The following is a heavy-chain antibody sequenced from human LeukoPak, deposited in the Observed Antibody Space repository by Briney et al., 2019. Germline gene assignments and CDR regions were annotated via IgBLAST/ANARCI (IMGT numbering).Heavy chain of an antibody. CDR2: INAGNGNT. CDR1: GYTFTSYA. J-gene: IGHJ4*02. CDR3: ARGAGSSIAARSDY. D-gene: IGHD6-6*01. V-gene: IGHV1-3*01. Sequence: ASVKVSCKASGYTFTSYAMHWVRQAPGQRLEWMGWINAGNGNTKYSQKFQGRVTITRDTSASTAYMELRSLRSDDTAVYYCARGAGSSIAARSDYWGQGTLVTVSS.